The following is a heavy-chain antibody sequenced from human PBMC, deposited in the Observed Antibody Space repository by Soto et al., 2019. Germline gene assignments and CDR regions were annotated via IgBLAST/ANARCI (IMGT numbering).Heavy chain of an antibody. CDR3: TILPAMVIINLFIADY. Sequence: PSETLSLTCTVSGGSISSSTYYWGWIRQPPGKGLEWIGSIYYTGTTYYNPSLGSRVTISVDTSNNQFSLKLSSVTATDTAVYYCTILPAMVIINLFIADYWGQGALVSVS. V-gene: IGHV4-39*01. CDR2: IYYTGTT. J-gene: IGHJ4*02. D-gene: IGHD3-10*02. CDR1: GGSISSSTYY.